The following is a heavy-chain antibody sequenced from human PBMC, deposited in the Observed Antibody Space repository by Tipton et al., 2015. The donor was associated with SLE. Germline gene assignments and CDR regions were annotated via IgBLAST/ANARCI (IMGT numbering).Heavy chain of an antibody. V-gene: IGHV6-1*01. CDR2: TYYRSKWYN. CDR1: GGSVSSNSAA. J-gene: IGHJ3*02. CDR3: ATYAFDI. Sequence: GLVKPSQTLSLTCAISGGSVSSNSAAWNWIRQSPSRGLEWLGRTYYRSKWYNDYAVSVKSRITISPDTSKNQFSLQLNSVTPDDTALYYCATYAFDIWGQGTMVTVSS.